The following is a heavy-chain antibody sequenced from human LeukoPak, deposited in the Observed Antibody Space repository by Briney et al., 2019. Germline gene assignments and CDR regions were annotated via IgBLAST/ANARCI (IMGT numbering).Heavy chain of an antibody. CDR2: IYSGGST. V-gene: IGHV3-53*01. CDR3: ARQAGYYYYGMDV. J-gene: IGHJ6*04. CDR1: GFTVSSNC. Sequence: PGGSLRLSCAASGFTVSSNCMSWVRQAPGKGLEWVSVIYSGGSTYYADSVKGRFTISRDNSKNTLYLQMNSLRAEDTAVYYCARQAGYYYYGMDVWGKGTTVTVSS.